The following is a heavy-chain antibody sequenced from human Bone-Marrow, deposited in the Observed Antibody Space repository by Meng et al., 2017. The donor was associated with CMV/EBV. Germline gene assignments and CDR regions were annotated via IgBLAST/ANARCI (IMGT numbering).Heavy chain of an antibody. D-gene: IGHD2-2*01. Sequence: ESLKISCAASGFTFSNAWMSWVRQAPGKGLEWVGRIKSKTEGGTTDYAAPVKGRFTISRDDSKNTLYLQMNRLKTEDTAVYYCTTQLPADYWGQGTLVTVSS. V-gene: IGHV3-15*01. CDR3: TTQLPADY. CDR2: IKSKTEGGTT. J-gene: IGHJ4*02. CDR1: GFTFSNAW.